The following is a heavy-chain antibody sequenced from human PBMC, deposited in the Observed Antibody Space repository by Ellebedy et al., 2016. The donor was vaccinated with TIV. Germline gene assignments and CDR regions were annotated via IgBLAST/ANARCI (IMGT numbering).Heavy chain of an antibody. CDR1: GFTFDDYA. CDR2: ISWNSGSI. Sequence: GGSLRLXCAASGFTFDDYAMHWVRQAPGKGLEWVSGISWNSGSIGYADSVKGRFTISRDNAKNSLYLQMNSLRAEDTALYYCAKDSGHGDYPNYYYGMDVWGQGTTVTVSS. J-gene: IGHJ6*02. D-gene: IGHD4-17*01. V-gene: IGHV3-9*01. CDR3: AKDSGHGDYPNYYYGMDV.